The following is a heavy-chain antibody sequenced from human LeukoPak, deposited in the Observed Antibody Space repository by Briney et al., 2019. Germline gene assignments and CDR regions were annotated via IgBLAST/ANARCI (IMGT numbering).Heavy chain of an antibody. J-gene: IGHJ4*02. CDR2: IYYSGTT. CDR1: GGSISSSSYY. Sequence: SETLSLTCTVSGGSISSSSYYWGWIRQPPGKGLEWIGSIYYSGTTYYNPSFKSRVTISIDTSNNRFSLNLSSVTAADTAVYYCAREYFSSPDFWGQGTLVTVSS. D-gene: IGHD6-6*01. CDR3: AREYFSSPDF. V-gene: IGHV4-39*02.